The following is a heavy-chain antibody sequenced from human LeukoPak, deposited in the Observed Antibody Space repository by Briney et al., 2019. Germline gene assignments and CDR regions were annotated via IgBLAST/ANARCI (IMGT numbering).Heavy chain of an antibody. V-gene: IGHV3-7*01. J-gene: IGHJ4*02. D-gene: IGHD6-13*01. CDR1: GFTFSSYW. Sequence: SGGSLRLSCAASGFTFSSYWMSWVRQAPGKGLEWVANIKQDGNEKYYVDSVKGRFTISRDNAKNSLYLQMNSLRAEDTAVYYCARARYSSSFDYWGQGTLVTVSS. CDR2: IKQDGNEK. CDR3: ARARYSSSFDY.